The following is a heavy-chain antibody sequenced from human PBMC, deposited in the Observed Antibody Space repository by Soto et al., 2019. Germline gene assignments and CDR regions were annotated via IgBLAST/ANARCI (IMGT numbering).Heavy chain of an antibody. CDR1: GFTFSSYG. CDR2: ISYDGSNK. J-gene: IGHJ4*02. V-gene: IGHV3-30*18. CDR3: AKDLWQWLALDY. D-gene: IGHD6-19*01. Sequence: PGGSLRLSCAACGFTFSSYGMHWVRQAPGKGLEWVAVISYDGSNKYYADSVKGRFTISRDNSKNTLYLQMNSLRAEDTAVYYCAKDLWQWLALDYWGQGTLVTVSS.